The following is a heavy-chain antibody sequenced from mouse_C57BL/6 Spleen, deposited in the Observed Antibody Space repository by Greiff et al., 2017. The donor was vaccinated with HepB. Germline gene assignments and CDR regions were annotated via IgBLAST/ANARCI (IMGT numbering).Heavy chain of an antibody. Sequence: QVQLQQSGAELVRPGASVKLSCKASGYTFTDYYINWVKQRPGQGLEWIARIYPGSGNTYYNEKFKGKATLTAEKSSSTAYMQLSSLTSEDSAVYFCAREEDYYGSSYGFAYWGQGTLVTVSA. CDR2: IYPGSGNT. V-gene: IGHV1-76*01. J-gene: IGHJ3*01. D-gene: IGHD1-1*01. CDR3: AREEDYYGSSYGFAY. CDR1: GYTFTDYY.